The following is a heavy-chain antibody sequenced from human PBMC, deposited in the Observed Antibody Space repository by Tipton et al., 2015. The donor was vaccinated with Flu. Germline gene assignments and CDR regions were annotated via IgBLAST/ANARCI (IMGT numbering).Heavy chain of an antibody. J-gene: IGHJ5*02. CDR2: IYHSGST. CDR3: ARHGYYDILTSYYSWFDP. Sequence: GLVKPSETLSLTCAVSGYSISSGYYWGWIRQPPGKGLEWIGSIYHSGSTYYNPSLKSRVTISVDTSKNQFSLKLSSVTAADTAVYYCARHGYYDILTSYYSWFDPRGQGTLVTVSS. D-gene: IGHD3-9*01. V-gene: IGHV4-38-2*01. CDR1: GYSISSGYY.